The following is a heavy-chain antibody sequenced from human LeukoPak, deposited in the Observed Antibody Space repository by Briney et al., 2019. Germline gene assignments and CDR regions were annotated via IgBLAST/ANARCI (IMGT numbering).Heavy chain of an antibody. CDR2: IYSGGST. V-gene: IGHV3-53*01. CDR1: GFTVRSNY. D-gene: IGHD3-22*01. J-gene: IGHJ5*02. CDR3: ARAYYYDSSGGYGFDP. Sequence: GGSLRLSCAASGFTVRSNYMSWVRQAPGKGLEWVAIIYSGGSTYYAGSVKGRFTISRDNSKNTLYLQMNSLRVEDTAVYYCARAYYYDSSGGYGFDPWGQGTLVTVSS.